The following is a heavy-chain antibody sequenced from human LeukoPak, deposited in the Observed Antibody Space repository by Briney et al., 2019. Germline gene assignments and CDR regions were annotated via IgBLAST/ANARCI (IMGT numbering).Heavy chain of an antibody. Sequence: SVKVSCKASGGTFSSYAISWVRQAPGQGLEWMGGIVPIFGTANYAQKFQGRVTITADESTSTAYMELISLRSEDTAVYYCARLDEYSSSSRYYGMDVWGQGTTVTVSS. CDR1: GGTFSSYA. CDR2: IVPIFGTA. CDR3: ARLDEYSSSSRYYGMDV. J-gene: IGHJ6*02. D-gene: IGHD6-6*01. V-gene: IGHV1-69*13.